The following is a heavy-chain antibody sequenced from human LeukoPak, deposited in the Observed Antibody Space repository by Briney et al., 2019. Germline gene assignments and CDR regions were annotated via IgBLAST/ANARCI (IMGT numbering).Heavy chain of an antibody. CDR1: GGSISSGDYY. D-gene: IGHD3-22*01. Sequence: SQTLSLTCSVSGGSISSGDYYWSWIRQPPGKGLEWIGYIYYSGSTYYNPSLKSRVIISVETSKNQFSLRLSSVTAADTAVYYCARVYYDSSNYYYVLSWGQGTLVTVSS. V-gene: IGHV4-30-4*08. CDR3: ARVYYDSSNYYYVLS. CDR2: IYYSGST. J-gene: IGHJ4*02.